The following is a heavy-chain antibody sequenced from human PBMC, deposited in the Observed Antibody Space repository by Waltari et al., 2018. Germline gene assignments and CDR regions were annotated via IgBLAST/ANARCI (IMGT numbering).Heavy chain of an antibody. CDR1: GYTFTSYD. D-gene: IGHD4-4*01. V-gene: IGHV1-8*01. CDR3: ASSKTVTSRYYYYYYGMDV. CDR2: MNPNSGNT. Sequence: QVQLVQSGAEVKKPGASVKVSCKASGYTFTSYDINWVRQATGQGLEWMGWMNPNSGNTGYAQKFQGRVTMTRNTSISTAYMELSSLRSEDTAVYYCASSKTVTSRYYYYYYGMDVWGQGTTVTVSS. J-gene: IGHJ6*02.